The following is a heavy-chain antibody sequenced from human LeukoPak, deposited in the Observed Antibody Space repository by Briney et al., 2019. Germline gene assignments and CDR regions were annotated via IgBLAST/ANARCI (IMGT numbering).Heavy chain of an antibody. CDR3: ARPRGSYWYFDL. D-gene: IGHD2-15*01. J-gene: IGHJ2*01. Sequence: GGSLRLSCAASGFTFSSYGMHWVRQAPGKGLEWVAVIWYDGSNKYYADSVKGRFTISRDNSKNTLYLQMNSLRAEDTAVYYCARPRGSYWYFDLWGRGTLVTVSS. CDR1: GFTFSSYG. V-gene: IGHV3-33*01. CDR2: IWYDGSNK.